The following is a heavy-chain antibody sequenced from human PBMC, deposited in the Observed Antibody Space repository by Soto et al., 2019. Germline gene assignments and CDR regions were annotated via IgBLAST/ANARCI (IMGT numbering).Heavy chain of an antibody. CDR1: GYTFTGYY. CDR3: ASTSDSSGSNYGMDV. D-gene: IGHD3-22*01. CDR2: INPNSGGT. V-gene: IGHV1-2*04. Sequence: CASVKVSCKSSGYTFTGYYMHWVRQAPGQGLEWMGWINPNSGGTNYAQKFQGWVTMTRDTSISTAYMELSRLRSDDTAVYYCASTSDSSGSNYGMDVWGQGNKVTLTS. J-gene: IGHJ6*02.